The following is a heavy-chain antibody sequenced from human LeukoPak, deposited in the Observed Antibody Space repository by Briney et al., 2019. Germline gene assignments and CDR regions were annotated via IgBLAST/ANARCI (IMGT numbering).Heavy chain of an antibody. D-gene: IGHD3-16*01. J-gene: IGHJ4*02. CDR2: ISYDGSNK. Sequence: GGSLRLSCAASGFTFSSYAMHWVRQAPGKGLEWVAVISYDGSNKYYADSVKGRFTISRDNSKNTLYLQMNSLRAEDTAVYYCAKDYDGVGDYWGQGTLVTVSS. CDR3: AKDYDGVGDY. CDR1: GFTFSSYA. V-gene: IGHV3-30*18.